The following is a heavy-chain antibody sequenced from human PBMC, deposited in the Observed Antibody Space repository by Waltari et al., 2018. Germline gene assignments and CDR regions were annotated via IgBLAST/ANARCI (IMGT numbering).Heavy chain of an antibody. CDR2: IYPGDSDT. V-gene: IGHV5-51*03. J-gene: IGHJ3*02. CDR1: GYSFTVYW. D-gene: IGHD1-26*01. CDR3: ARPREWELLRRGAFDI. Sequence: EVQLVQSGAEVKKPGESLKISCKGSGYSFTVYWIGRVRQMPGKGLEWMGIIYPGDSDTRYSPSFQGQVTISADKSISTAYRQWSSLKASDTAMYYCARPREWELLRRGAFDIWGQGTMVTVSS.